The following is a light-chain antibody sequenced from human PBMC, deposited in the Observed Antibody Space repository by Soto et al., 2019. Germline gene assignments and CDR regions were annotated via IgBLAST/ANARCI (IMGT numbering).Light chain of an antibody. CDR3: QHYTLNSRA. J-gene: IGKJ2*01. V-gene: IGKV1-5*01. Sequence: DIQLTQSPSTLSAAVGDTVTIPCRANQTINRSLAWYQQNPGKAPKLLIYDASTLQNGVPSRFSCSGFGTEFTLTIHSLQPDDFATYYCQHYTLNSRAFGQGTKLDI. CDR2: DAS. CDR1: QTINRS.